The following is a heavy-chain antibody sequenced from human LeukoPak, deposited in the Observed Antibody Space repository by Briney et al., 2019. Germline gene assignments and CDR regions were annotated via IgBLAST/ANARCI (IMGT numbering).Heavy chain of an antibody. V-gene: IGHV4-39*01. CDR3: ARRDHAFDI. Sequence: PSETLSLTCTVSGGSISSSSYYWGWIRQPPGKGLEWIGSIYYSGSTYYNPSLKSRVTISVDTSKNQFSLKLSSVTAADTAVYYCARRDHAFDIWGQGTMVTVSS. J-gene: IGHJ3*02. CDR2: IYYSGST. CDR1: GGSISSSSYY.